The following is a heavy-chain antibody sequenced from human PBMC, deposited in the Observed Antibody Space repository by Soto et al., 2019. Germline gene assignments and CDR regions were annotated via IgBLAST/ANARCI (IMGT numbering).Heavy chain of an antibody. Sequence: GGSLRLSCVASGITFYSFSVNWVRQSPGKGLEWVSSISNSGTKKNYADSVKGRFTISRDTANNSVFLQMNNLRGEDTAVYYCARDEGYGMDVWGQGTTVTVSS. V-gene: IGHV3-21*01. J-gene: IGHJ6*02. CDR3: ARDEGYGMDV. CDR2: ISNSGTKK. CDR1: GITFYSFS.